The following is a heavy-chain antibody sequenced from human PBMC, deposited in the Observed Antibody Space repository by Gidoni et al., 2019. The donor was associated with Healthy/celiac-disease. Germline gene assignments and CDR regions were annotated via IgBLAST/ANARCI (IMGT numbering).Heavy chain of an antibody. CDR3: PRDAMDIVVVVAAIGGYNWFDP. V-gene: IGHV3-30*01. J-gene: IGHJ5*02. D-gene: IGHD2-15*01. CDR1: GFTFSSYA. CDR2: ISYDGSNK. Sequence: QVQLVESGGGVVQPGRSLRLSCAASGFTFSSYAMHWVRQAPGKGLEWVAVISYDGSNKYYADSVKGRFTISSDNSKNTLYLQMNSLRAKDTAVYYCPRDAMDIVVVVAAIGGYNWFDPWGQGTLVTVSS.